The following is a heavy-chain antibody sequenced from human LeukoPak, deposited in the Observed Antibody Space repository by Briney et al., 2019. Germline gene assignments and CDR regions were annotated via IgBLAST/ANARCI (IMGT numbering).Heavy chain of an antibody. CDR1: GITFSSYS. CDR2: ISSFSGTI. CDR3: ARSDISIVRGAMV. V-gene: IGHV3-48*01. J-gene: IGHJ4*02. Sequence: LPGGSLRLSCVASGITFSSYSMNWVRQAPGKGLEWVSYISSFSGTINYADSVKGRFTISRDNAKNSLYLQMNSLRAEDTAVYYCARSDISIVRGAMVWGQGTLVIVSS. D-gene: IGHD3-10*01.